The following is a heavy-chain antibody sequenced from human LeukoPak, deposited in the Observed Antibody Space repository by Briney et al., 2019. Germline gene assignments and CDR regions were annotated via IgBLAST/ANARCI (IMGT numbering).Heavy chain of an antibody. CDR2: ISSSSSYI. CDR3: ARAVQGYYDSSGYIYFDY. Sequence: GGSLRLSCAASGFTFSSYSMNWVRQAPGKGLEWVSPISSSSSYIYYADSVKGRFAISRDNAKNSLYLQMNSLRAEDTAVYYCARAVQGYYDSSGYIYFDYWGQGTLVTVSS. CDR1: GFTFSSYS. D-gene: IGHD3-22*01. V-gene: IGHV3-21*01. J-gene: IGHJ4*02.